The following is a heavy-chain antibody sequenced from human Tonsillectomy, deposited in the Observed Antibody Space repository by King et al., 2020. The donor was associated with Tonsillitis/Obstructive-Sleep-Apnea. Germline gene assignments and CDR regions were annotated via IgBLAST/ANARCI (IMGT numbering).Heavy chain of an antibody. CDR1: GFTVSSNY. J-gene: IGHJ4*02. CDR2: IYSGGST. V-gene: IGHV3-53*01. CDR3: ARAYGSGSYYPQY. Sequence: VQLVESGGGLIQPGGSLRLSCAASGFTVSSNYMSWVRQAPGKGLEWGSVIYSGGSTYYADSVKGRFTISRDNSKNTLYLQMNSLRAEDTAVYYCARAYGSGSYYPQYWGQGTLVTVSS. D-gene: IGHD3-10*01.